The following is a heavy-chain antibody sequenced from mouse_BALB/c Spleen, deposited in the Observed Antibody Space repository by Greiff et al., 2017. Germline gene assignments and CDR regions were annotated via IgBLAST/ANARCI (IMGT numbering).Heavy chain of an antibody. CDR1: GYSITSDYA. CDR3: ASPDGYSPGFAY. D-gene: IGHD2-3*01. Sequence: EVKLVESGPGLVKPSQSLSLTCTVTGYSITSDYAWNWIRQFPGNKLEWMGYISYSGSTSYNPSLKSRISITRDTSKNQFFLQLNSVTTEDTATYYCASPDGYSPGFAYWGQGTLVTVAA. V-gene: IGHV3-2*02. J-gene: IGHJ3*01. CDR2: ISYSGST.